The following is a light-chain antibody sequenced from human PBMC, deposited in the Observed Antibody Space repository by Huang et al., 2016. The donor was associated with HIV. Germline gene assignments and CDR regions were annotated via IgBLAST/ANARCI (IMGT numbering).Light chain of an antibody. CDR2: KAS. Sequence: DIQMTQFPSTLSASIGDRVTITCRASQSISMSLAWYQQTPGKAPKLLIYKASSLESGVPPRFSGSASGTEFTLTISSLQPDDVATYYCQQYATYSVTFGQGTKLEIK. V-gene: IGKV1-5*03. CDR1: QSISMS. CDR3: QQYATYSVT. J-gene: IGKJ2*01.